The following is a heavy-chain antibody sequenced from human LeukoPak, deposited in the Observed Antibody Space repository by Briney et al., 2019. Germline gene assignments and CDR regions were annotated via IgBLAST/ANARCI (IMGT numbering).Heavy chain of an antibody. Sequence: GGSLRLSCAASGFSFSSYWMNWVRQAPGKGLEWVANIKQDGSEKNYVDSVKGRFTISRDNAKNSLFLQMNSLRADDTAVYYCARVGDYYDSSGYYLDYWGQGTLVTVSS. J-gene: IGHJ4*02. CDR2: IKQDGSEK. D-gene: IGHD3-22*01. V-gene: IGHV3-7*01. CDR1: GFSFSSYW. CDR3: ARVGDYYDSSGYYLDY.